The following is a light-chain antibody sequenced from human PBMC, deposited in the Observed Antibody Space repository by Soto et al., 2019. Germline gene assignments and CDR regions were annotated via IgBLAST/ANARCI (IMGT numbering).Light chain of an antibody. J-gene: IGKJ4*02. V-gene: IGKV3-11*01. CDR2: DAS. Sequence: EIVLTQSPATLSLSPGERATLSCRASQRVSSYLAWYQQKPGQAPRLLIYDASNRATVIPARFSVSVSGTDFTITISSLEPEVFAVYYCPPRISPPTFGGGTKVEI. CDR1: QRVSSY. CDR3: PPRISPPT.